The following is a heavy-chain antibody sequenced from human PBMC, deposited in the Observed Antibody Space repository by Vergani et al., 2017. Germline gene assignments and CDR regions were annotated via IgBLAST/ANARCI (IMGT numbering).Heavy chain of an antibody. D-gene: IGHD1-1*01. V-gene: IGHV3-74*03. CDR1: GFIFNTYW. Sequence: EVQLVESGGGSVQSGGSLRLSCVASGFIFNTYWMHWVRHVPGKGLMWVARIDEYGNRATYGDFETGRITISRDNAKNTVFLQMNNLRADDAGVYYCVRTEXGTGIACNTRFDSWGQGALVTVSS. CDR3: VRTEXGTGIACNTRFDS. J-gene: IGHJ5*01. CDR2: IDEYGNRA.